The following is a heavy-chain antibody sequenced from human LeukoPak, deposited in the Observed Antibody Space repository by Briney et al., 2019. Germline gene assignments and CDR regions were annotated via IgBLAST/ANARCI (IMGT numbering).Heavy chain of an antibody. CDR2: MNPNSGNT. J-gene: IGHJ4*02. Sequence: WASVKVSCKASGYTFTSYDINWVRQATGQGLEWMGWMNPNSGNTGYAQKFQGRVTMTRNTSISTVYMELSSLRSEDTAVYYCARGGYSGYDFGYWGQGTLVTVSS. CDR1: GYTFTSYD. V-gene: IGHV1-8*01. D-gene: IGHD5-12*01. CDR3: ARGGYSGYDFGY.